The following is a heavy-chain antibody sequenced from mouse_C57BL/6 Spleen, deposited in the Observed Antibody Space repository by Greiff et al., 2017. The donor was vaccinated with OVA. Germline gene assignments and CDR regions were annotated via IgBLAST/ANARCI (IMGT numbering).Heavy chain of an antibody. CDR2: IYPGDGNT. D-gene: IGHD2-4*01. J-gene: IGHJ2*01. CDR1: GYAFSSSW. CDR3: VRDYDSYFDY. Sequence: VQVVESGPELVKPGASVKISCKASGYAFSSSWMNWVKQRPGKGLEWIGRIYPGDGNTNYNGKFKGKATLTADKSSSTAYMQLSSLTSEDSAVYFCVRDYDSYFDYWGQGTTLTVSS. V-gene: IGHV1-82*01.